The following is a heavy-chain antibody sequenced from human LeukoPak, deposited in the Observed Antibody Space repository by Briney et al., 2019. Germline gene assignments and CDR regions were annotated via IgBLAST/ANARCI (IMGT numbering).Heavy chain of an antibody. Sequence: GGSLRLSCAASGFTFSSYEMNWVRQAPGKGLEWVSYISSSGSTIYYADSVKGRFTISRDNAKNTLYLQMNSLRAEDTAVYYCASNATGRFDYWGQGTLVTVSS. CDR3: ASNATGRFDY. CDR1: GFTFSSYE. V-gene: IGHV3-48*03. CDR2: ISSSGSTI. J-gene: IGHJ4*02. D-gene: IGHD2-15*01.